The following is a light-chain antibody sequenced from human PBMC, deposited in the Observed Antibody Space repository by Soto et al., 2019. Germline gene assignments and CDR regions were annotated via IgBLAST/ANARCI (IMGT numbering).Light chain of an antibody. CDR2: DAS. Sequence: EIQMTQSPSSLSASVGDRVTITCRASQSISSYLNWYQQKPGKAPQLLIYDASTLQSGVPSRFSGSGSGTDFTLTISSLQPEDFATYYCQQANSFPLTFGGGTKVDIK. J-gene: IGKJ4*01. CDR3: QQANSFPLT. CDR1: QSISSY. V-gene: IGKV1-39*01.